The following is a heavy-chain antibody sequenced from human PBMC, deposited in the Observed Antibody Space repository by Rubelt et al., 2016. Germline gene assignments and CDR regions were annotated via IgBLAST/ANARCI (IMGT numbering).Heavy chain of an antibody. Sequence: QVQLVQFGAEVKRPGASVKVSCKASGYTFTSYYMHWVRQAPGQGLEWMGIINPSGGSTSYAQKFQGRVTMTRDTSTSAVYMELNSLRAEDTAVYHCVRLINGYLDFWGQGTLVSVSS. CDR1: GYTFTSYY. J-gene: IGHJ4*02. V-gene: IGHV1-46*01. D-gene: IGHD2-8*01. CDR3: VRLINGYLDF. CDR2: INPSGGST.